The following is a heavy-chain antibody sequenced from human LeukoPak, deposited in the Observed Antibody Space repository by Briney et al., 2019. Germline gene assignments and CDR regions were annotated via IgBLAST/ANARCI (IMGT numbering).Heavy chain of an antibody. J-gene: IGHJ5*02. CDR1: GGSFSGYY. Sequence: PSETLSLTCAVYGGSFSGYYWSWIRQPPGKGLEWIGEINHSGSTNYNPSLKSRVTISGDTSKNQFSLKMRSVTAADTAVYYCTREALGFCSGGSCVHWFDPWGQGTLVTVSS. CDR3: TREALGFCSGGSCVHWFDP. V-gene: IGHV4-34*01. D-gene: IGHD2-15*01. CDR2: INHSGST.